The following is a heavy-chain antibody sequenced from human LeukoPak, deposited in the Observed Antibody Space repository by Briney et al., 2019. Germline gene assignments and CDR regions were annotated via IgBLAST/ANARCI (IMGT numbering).Heavy chain of an antibody. V-gene: IGHV4-34*01. CDR2: IYHSGST. CDR3: ARGPFGGNCGGYDREELCGTHAY. J-gene: IGHJ4*02. D-gene: IGHD2-21*01. Sequence: AETLSLTCAVYGGSFRGYHWSGIRHPPGKGGVWIWDIYHSGSTNYNPPLKRRVTLSVDTSKNQFSLTLSSVTAADTAVYYCARGPFGGNCGGYDREELCGTHAYWGQGTLVTVSS. CDR1: GGSFRGYH.